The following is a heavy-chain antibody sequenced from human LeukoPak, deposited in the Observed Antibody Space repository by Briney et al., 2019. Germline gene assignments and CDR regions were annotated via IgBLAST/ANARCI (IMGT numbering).Heavy chain of an antibody. D-gene: IGHD6-13*01. CDR2: INHSGST. Sequence: PSETLSLTCAVYGGSFSGYYWSWIRQPPGKGLEWIGEINHSGSTNYNPSLKSRVTISVDTSKNQFSLKLSSVTAADTAVYYCARGQKAAAGTNDYWGQGTLVTVSS. V-gene: IGHV4-34*01. CDR1: GGSFSGYY. J-gene: IGHJ4*02. CDR3: ARGQKAAAGTNDY.